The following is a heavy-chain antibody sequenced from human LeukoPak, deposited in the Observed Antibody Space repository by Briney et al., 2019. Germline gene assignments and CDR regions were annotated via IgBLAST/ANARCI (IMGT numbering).Heavy chain of an antibody. CDR1: GFTFSSYA. CDR2: ISGSGGST. D-gene: IGHD2-15*01. V-gene: IGHV3-23*01. J-gene: IGHJ4*02. Sequence: GGSLRLSCAASGFTFSSYAMSWVRQAPGKGLEWVSAISGSGGSTYYADSVKGRFTISRDNSKNTLYLQMSSLKTEDTAVYYCTSYSPFDYWGQGTLVTVSS. CDR3: TSYSPFDY.